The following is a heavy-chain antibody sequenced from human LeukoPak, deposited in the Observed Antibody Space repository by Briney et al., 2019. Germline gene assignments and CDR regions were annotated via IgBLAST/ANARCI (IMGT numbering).Heavy chain of an antibody. CDR2: ISWDGGST. Sequence: PGGSLRLSCAASGFTFDDYTMHWVRQAPGKGLEWVSLISWDGGSTYYADSVKGRFTISRDNSKNSLYLQMNSLRTEDTALYYCAKDIRGYSCGQGPDYWGQGTLVTVSS. D-gene: IGHD5-18*01. CDR1: GFTFDDYT. CDR3: AKDIRGYSCGQGPDY. J-gene: IGHJ4*02. V-gene: IGHV3-43*01.